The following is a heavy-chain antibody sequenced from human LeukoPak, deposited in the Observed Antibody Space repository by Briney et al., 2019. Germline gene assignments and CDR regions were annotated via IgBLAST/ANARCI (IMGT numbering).Heavy chain of an antibody. D-gene: IGHD6-25*01. J-gene: IGHJ4*02. CDR2: INSDGSST. CDR1: GFTFSSYW. CDR3: ARGSGIITGIDE. V-gene: IGHV3-74*01. Sequence: GGSLRLSCAASGFTFSSYWMHWVRQAPGKGPVWVSRINSDGSSTTYADSVKGRFTISRDNAKNTLSLQMNSLRAEDTAVYYCARGSGIITGIDEWGQGTLVTVSS.